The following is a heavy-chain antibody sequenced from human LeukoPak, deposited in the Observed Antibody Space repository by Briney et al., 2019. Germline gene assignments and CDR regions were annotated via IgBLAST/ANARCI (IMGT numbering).Heavy chain of an antibody. CDR1: GGSISTSNYY. CDR3: ARMGENSGWYGSLNYYYYMDV. J-gene: IGHJ6*03. V-gene: IGHV4-39*07. Sequence: SETLSLTCTVSGGSISTSNYYSGWIRQPPGKGLEWIGEIYHSRSTNYNPSLKSRITISVDKAKNQFSLKLSSVTAADTAVYYCARMGENSGWYGSLNYYYYMDVWGKGTTVTVSS. CDR2: IYHSRST. D-gene: IGHD6-19*01.